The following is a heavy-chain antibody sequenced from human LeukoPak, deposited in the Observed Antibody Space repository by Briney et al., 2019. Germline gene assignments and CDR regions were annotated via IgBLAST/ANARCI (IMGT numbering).Heavy chain of an antibody. CDR3: ASRNDFWSGYYY. CDR1: GGSISSYY. D-gene: IGHD3-3*01. Sequence: SETLSLTCTVSGGSISSYYWSWIRQPPGKGLEWIGYIYYSGSTNYNPSLKSRVTISVDTSKNQFSLKLSSVTAVDTAVYYCASRNDFWSGYYYWGQGTLVTVSS. J-gene: IGHJ4*02. CDR2: IYYSGST. V-gene: IGHV4-59*01.